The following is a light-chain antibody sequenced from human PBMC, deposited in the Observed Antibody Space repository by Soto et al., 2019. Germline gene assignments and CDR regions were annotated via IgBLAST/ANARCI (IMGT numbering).Light chain of an antibody. CDR2: DGT. CDR3: QQYASYTLS. CDR1: QTLNTW. Sequence: DIQMTQSPPTLSASAGDRVAITCRASQTLNTWLAWYQQKPGKAPKLLIRDGTHLETGVPSRFTGSGSGTEFTLTITSLQPDDIGTYYCQQYASYTLSFGGGTKVEIK. V-gene: IGKV1-5*01. J-gene: IGKJ4*01.